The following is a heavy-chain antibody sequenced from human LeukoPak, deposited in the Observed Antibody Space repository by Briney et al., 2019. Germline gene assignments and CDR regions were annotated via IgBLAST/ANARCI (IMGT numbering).Heavy chain of an antibody. CDR2: IWYGGSNK. J-gene: IGHJ6*03. V-gene: IGHV3-30*02. CDR3: AKDKLDQDYYYMDV. CDR1: GFTFSSYS. D-gene: IGHD4-23*01. Sequence: GGSLRLSCAASGFTFSSYSMNWVRQAPGKGLEWVAVIWYGGSNKYYADSVKGRFTISRDNSKNTLYLQMNSLRAEDTAVYYCAKDKLDQDYYYMDVWGKGTTVTVSS.